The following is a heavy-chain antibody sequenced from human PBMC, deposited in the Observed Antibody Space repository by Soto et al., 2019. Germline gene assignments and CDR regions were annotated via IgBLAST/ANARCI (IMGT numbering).Heavy chain of an antibody. CDR1: GGTFSSYT. CDR2: IIPILGIA. Sequence: QVQLVQSGAEVKKPGSSVKVSCKASGGTFSSYTISWVRQAPGQGLEWMGRIIPILGIANYAQKFQGRVTITADKSTSTAYMELSSLRSEDTAVYYCARGNYGGPGVHDYWGQGTLVTFSS. V-gene: IGHV1-69*02. CDR3: ARGNYGGPGVHDY. J-gene: IGHJ4*02. D-gene: IGHD4-17*01.